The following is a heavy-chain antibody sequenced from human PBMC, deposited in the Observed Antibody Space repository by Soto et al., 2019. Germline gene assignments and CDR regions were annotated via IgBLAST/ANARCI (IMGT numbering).Heavy chain of an antibody. J-gene: IGHJ4*02. CDR3: AKDPHD. D-gene: IGHD1-1*01. V-gene: IGHV3-21*06. CDR2: ISSSSRYI. CDR1: GFTFSAYG. Sequence: GGSLRLSCAASGFTFSAYGMHWVRQAPGKGLEWVSSISSSSRYIYYADSVRGRFTISRDNAKNSLFLQMHSLRAEATPVYYCAKDPHDGGQGTLVTVSS.